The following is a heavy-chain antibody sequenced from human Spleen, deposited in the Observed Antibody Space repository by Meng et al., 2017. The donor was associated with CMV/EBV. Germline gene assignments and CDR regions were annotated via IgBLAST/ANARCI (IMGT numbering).Heavy chain of an antibody. D-gene: IGHD2-15*01. CDR3: ARDPAHSKNDAFDI. J-gene: IGHJ3*02. CDR1: GFTFSSYW. V-gene: IGHV3-7*01. Sequence: GESLKISCAASGFTFSSYWMSWVRQAPGKGLEWVANIKQDGSEKYYVDSVKGRFTISRDNAKNSLYLQMNSLRAEDTAEYYCARDPAHSKNDAFDIWGQGTMVTVSS. CDR2: IKQDGSEK.